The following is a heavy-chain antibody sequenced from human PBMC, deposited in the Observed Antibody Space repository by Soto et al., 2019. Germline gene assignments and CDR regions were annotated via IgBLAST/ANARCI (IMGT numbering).Heavy chain of an antibody. CDR3: ARFGGHSSWYFYL. V-gene: IGHV3-21*01. CDR1: GCTLSSYS. J-gene: IGHJ2*01. Sequence: EVQLGESGGGLVKPGGSLRLSCAASGCTLSSYSMNWVRQAPGKGLEWVSSISSSSSYIYYADSVKGRFTISRDNAKKSLYLQMNSLRAEDTAVYYCARFGGHSSWYFYLWGRGTLATVSS. CDR2: ISSSSSYI. D-gene: IGHD3-16*01.